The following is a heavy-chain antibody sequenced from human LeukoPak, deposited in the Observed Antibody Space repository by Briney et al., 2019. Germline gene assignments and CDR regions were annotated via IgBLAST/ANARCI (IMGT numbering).Heavy chain of an antibody. CDR3: AREGGIVGALDY. V-gene: IGHV1-2*02. D-gene: IGHD1-26*01. CDR2: INPNSGGT. CDR1: GYTFTGYY. J-gene: IGHJ4*02. Sequence: ASVKVSCKASGYTFTGYYMHWVRQAPGQGLEWMGWINPNSGGTNYAQKLQGRVTMTTDTSTSTAYMELRSLRSDDTAVYYCAREGGIVGALDYWGQGTLVTVSS.